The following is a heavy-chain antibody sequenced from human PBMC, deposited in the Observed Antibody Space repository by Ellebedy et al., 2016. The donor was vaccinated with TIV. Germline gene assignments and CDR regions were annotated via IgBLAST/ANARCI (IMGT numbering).Heavy chain of an antibody. CDR1: GGSISSSSYY. D-gene: IGHD4-17*01. V-gene: IGHV4-61*05. J-gene: IGHJ4*02. CDR3: ARTYGYFDY. Sequence: MPSETLSLTCTVSGGSISSSSYYWGWIRQPPGKGLEWIGYIYYSGSTNYNPSLRSRVTISVDTSKNQFSLKLSSVTAADTAVYYCARTYGYFDYWGQGTLVTVSS. CDR2: IYYSGST.